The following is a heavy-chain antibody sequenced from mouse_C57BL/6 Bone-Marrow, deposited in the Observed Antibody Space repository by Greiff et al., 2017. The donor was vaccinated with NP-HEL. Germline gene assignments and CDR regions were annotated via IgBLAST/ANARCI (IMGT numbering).Heavy chain of an antibody. Sequence: EVKLVESGGGLVQPKGSLKLSCAASGFSFNTYAMNWVRQAPGKGLEWVARIRSKSNNYATYYADSVKDRFTISRDDSESMLYLQMNNLKTEDTAMYYCVRRSNYEGDYWGQGTSVTVSS. D-gene: IGHD2-5*01. J-gene: IGHJ4*01. CDR3: VRRSNYEGDY. CDR2: IRSKSNNYAT. CDR1: GFSFNTYA. V-gene: IGHV10-1*01.